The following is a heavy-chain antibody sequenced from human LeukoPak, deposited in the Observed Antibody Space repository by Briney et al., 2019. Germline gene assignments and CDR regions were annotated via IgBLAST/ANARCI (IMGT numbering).Heavy chain of an antibody. CDR2: IDTNSGGT. J-gene: IGHJ4*02. CDR3: ASEAFCAGGSCYLHRVAS. Sequence: ASVKVSCKASGYTFTAYYMHWVRQAPGQGLELMGWIDTNSGGTKYAQKFQGRVTITRDTSIGTAYMELSSLISDDTAVYYCASEAFCAGGSCYLHRVASWGPGTLVTVSS. D-gene: IGHD2-15*01. CDR1: GYTFTAYY. V-gene: IGHV1-2*02.